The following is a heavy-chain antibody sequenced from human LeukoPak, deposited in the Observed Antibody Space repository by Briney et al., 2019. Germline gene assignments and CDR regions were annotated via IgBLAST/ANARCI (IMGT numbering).Heavy chain of an antibody. CDR3: AKLGLRQQLAYYFDY. V-gene: IGHV4-30-4*01. Sequence: SETLSLTCTVSGVSINSGDYYWSCLRQPPGKGRKWIGYNFYSGTTYYNQSVKSRVTISVVTAKNQCSLKLSGVTAADTAVYYFAKLGLRQQLAYYFDYWGQGTLVTVSS. CDR2: NFYSGTT. J-gene: IGHJ4*02. CDR1: GVSINSGDYY. D-gene: IGHD6-13*01.